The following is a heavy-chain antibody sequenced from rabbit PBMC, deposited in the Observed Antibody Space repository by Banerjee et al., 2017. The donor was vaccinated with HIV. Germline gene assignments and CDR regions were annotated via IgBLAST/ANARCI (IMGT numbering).Heavy chain of an antibody. D-gene: IGHD6-1*01. CDR2: IYGGSSGST. CDR1: GFDFSSNV. CDR3: ARDWADSNGYSYAYDLNL. Sequence: QEQLEESGGDLVKPEGSLTLTCKASGFDFSSNVMCWFRQAPGKGLEWIGTIYGGSSGSTYHASWAKGRFTISKTSSTTVTLQMTSLTAADTATYFCARDWADSNGYSYAYDLNLWGQGTLVTVS. J-gene: IGHJ4*01. V-gene: IGHV1S45*01.